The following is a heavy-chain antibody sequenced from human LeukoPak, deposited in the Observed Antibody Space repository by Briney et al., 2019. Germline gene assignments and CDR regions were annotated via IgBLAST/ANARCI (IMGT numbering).Heavy chain of an antibody. CDR1: GYTFSRYG. CDR2: ISANNGNT. D-gene: IGHD3-16*02. CDR3: ARDRGGDYDHVWRTYRQTFLFDY. J-gene: IGHJ4*02. V-gene: IGHV1-18*01. Sequence: ASVKVSCKASGYTFSRYGISWVRQAPGQGPEWMEWISANNGNTDYAEKFQGRVTMTTDTSTRTTYMELRGLISDDTAVYYCARDRGGDYDHVWRTYRQTFLFDYWGQGTLVTVSS.